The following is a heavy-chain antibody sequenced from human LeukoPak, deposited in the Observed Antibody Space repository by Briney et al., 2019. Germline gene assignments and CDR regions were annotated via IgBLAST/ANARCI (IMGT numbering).Heavy chain of an antibody. CDR1: GGSISPYY. CDR2: ISYSGDT. J-gene: IGHJ5*02. Sequence: SETLSLTCTVSGGSISPYYWSWIRHPPGKGLEWIGYISYSGDTDYNPSLKSRVTMSVDTSKNQLSLKLSSVTAADTAVYYCARSQQLIRTFDPWGQGTLVTVSS. D-gene: IGHD6-13*01. CDR3: ARSQQLIRTFDP. V-gene: IGHV4-59*01.